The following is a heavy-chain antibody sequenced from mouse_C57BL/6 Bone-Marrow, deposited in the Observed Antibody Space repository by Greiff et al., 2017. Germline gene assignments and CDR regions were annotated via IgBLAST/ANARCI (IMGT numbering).Heavy chain of an antibody. D-gene: IGHD1-1*01. CDR3: ARLGGSSYQFAY. V-gene: IGHV1-78*01. CDR1: GYTFTDHT. J-gene: IGHJ3*01. CDR2: IYPRDGST. Sequence: QVKLQQSDAELVKPGASVKISCKVSGYTFTDHTIHWMKQRPEQGLEWIGYIYPRDGSTKYNEKFKGKATLTSDKSSRQAYMQLNSLTSEDSAVYFCARLGGSSYQFAYWGQGTLVTVSA.